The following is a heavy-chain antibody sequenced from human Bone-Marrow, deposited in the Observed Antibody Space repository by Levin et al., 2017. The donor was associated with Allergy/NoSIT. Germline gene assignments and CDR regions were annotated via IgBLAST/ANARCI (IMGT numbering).Heavy chain of an antibody. Sequence: SGESLKISCAGSGFTFSNFAMHWVRQAPGKGLEWVSSITSSGTYIYYGDSVKGRFIISRDNAKNSLSLQMSSLRADDTAVYFCARDQLGHSGIYLDFWGLGTLVTVSS. CDR3: ARDQLGHSGIYLDF. V-gene: IGHV3-21*01. CDR1: GFTFSNFA. D-gene: IGHD6-13*01. CDR2: ITSSGTYI. J-gene: IGHJ4*02.